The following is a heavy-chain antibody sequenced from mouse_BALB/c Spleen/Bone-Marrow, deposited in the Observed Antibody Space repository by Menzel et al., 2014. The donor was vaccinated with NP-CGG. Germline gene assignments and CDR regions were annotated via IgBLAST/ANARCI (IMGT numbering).Heavy chain of an antibody. CDR1: GFTFIAYT. D-gene: IGHD1-2*01. V-gene: IGHV5-12-2*01. CDR2: INNGGGST. Sequence: EVKLVESGGGLVEPGGSLKLSCAASGFTFIAYTMSWVRQTPEKRLEWVAYINNGGGSTYYPDTVKGRSTISRDNAKNTLYLQMSSLKSEDTAMYYCARHGEERPVLAMDYWGQGTSVTVSS. CDR3: ARHGEERPVLAMDY. J-gene: IGHJ4*01.